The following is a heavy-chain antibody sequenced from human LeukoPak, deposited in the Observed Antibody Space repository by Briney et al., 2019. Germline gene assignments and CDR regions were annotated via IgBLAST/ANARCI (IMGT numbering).Heavy chain of an antibody. V-gene: IGHV4-38-2*02. D-gene: IGHD6-13*01. J-gene: IGHJ5*02. CDR1: GYSISSGYY. Sequence: SETLFLTCTVSGYSISSGYYWGWIRQPPGKGLEWIGSIYHSGSTYYNPSLKSRVTISVDTSKNQFSLKLSSVTAADTAVYYCAREGRAAAGNWFDPWGQGTLVTVSS. CDR3: AREGRAAAGNWFDP. CDR2: IYHSGST.